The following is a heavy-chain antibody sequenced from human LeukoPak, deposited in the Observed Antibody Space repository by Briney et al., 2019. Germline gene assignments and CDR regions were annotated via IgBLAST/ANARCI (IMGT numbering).Heavy chain of an antibody. D-gene: IGHD2-2*01. CDR1: GFTFSSYA. CDR3: ARDFRRYCSSTSCYFVDS. V-gene: IGHV3-30-3*01. J-gene: IGHJ4*02. Sequence: GSLRLSCAASGFTFSSYAMHWVRQAPGKGLEWVAVISYDGSNKYYADSVQCRFTISRDNSKNTRYLQMNSLRAEDTAVYYCARDFRRYCSSTSCYFVDSWGQGTLVTVSS. CDR2: ISYDGSNK.